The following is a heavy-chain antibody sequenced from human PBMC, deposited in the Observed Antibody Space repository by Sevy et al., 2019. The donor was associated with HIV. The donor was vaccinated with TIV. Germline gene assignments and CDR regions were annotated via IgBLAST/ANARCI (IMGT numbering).Heavy chain of an antibody. D-gene: IGHD3-22*01. V-gene: IGHV1-2*02. CDR3: ARMADYSDSSGYYPLKF. Sequence: ASVKVSCKASGYTFTGYYVHWVRQAPGQGLEWMGWMTPNNGGTYFAKKFQDSVTLTTDTSVNTAYMELRSLTFDDTAIYYCARMADYSDSSGYYPLKFWGQGTLVTVSS. CDR2: MTPNNGGT. CDR1: GYTFTGYY. J-gene: IGHJ4*02.